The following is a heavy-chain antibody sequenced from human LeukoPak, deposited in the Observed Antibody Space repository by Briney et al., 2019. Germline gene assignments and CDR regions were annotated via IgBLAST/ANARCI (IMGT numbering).Heavy chain of an antibody. CDR2: INDSGST. Sequence: SETLSLTCAVYGGSFSGYYWSWLRQPPGKGLEWIGEINDSGSTKYNPSLKRRVTISIETSKKQSSLKVTSVTAADTAVYYCARVKDPGGYYYYYYMDVWGKGTTVTVSS. CDR3: ARVKDPGGYYYYYYMDV. J-gene: IGHJ6*03. CDR1: GGSFSGYY. D-gene: IGHD3-16*01. V-gene: IGHV4-34*01.